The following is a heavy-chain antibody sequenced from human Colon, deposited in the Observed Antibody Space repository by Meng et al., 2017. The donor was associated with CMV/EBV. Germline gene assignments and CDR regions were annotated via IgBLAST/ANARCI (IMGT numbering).Heavy chain of an antibody. J-gene: IGHJ4*02. Sequence: GESLKISCSASGFSFGTYGLNWVRQAPGKGLEWIAYISSSAITIYYADSVQGRFTISRDNANNSLPLEMNSLRAEDTAIYYCARTGYNYATGFDEWGQGTLVTVSS. CDR3: ARTGYNYATGFDE. CDR2: ISSSAITI. D-gene: IGHD5-18*01. V-gene: IGHV3-48*03. CDR1: GFSFGTYG.